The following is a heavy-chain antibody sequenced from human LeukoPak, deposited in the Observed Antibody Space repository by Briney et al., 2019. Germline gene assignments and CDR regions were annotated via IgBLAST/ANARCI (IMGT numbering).Heavy chain of an antibody. V-gene: IGHV3-74*01. J-gene: IGHJ3*02. Sequence: SCKASGYTFTSYYMHWVRQAPGKGLVWVSRINSDGSSTSYADSVKGRFTISRDNAKNSLYLQMNSLRAEDTAVYYCASSAYYDILTGYYRAAFDIWGQGTMVTVSS. CDR1: GYTFTSYY. D-gene: IGHD3-9*01. CDR3: ASSAYYDILTGYYRAAFDI. CDR2: INSDGSST.